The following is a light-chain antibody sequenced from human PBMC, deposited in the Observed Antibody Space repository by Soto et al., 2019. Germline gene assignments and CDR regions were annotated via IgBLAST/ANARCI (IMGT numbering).Light chain of an antibody. CDR3: SSYTSSNTYV. CDR2: DVS. J-gene: IGLJ1*01. V-gene: IGLV2-14*03. Sequence: QPASVSGSPGQSITISCTGTSSDVGGYNYVSWYQHHPGKAPKLMIYDVSNRPSGVSNRFSGSKSGNTASLTISGLQAEDEADYYCSSYTSSNTYVFGTGTKLTVL. CDR1: SSDVGGYNY.